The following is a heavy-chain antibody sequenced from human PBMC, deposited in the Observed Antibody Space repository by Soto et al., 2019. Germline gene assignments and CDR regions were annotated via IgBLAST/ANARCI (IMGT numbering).Heavy chain of an antibody. CDR3: ARLKSYYDSRGSSDY. D-gene: IGHD3-22*01. CDR2: INPNNGDT. CDR1: GYTFTGYY. V-gene: IGHV1-2*02. Sequence: ASVKVSCKASGYTFTGYYIYWLRQAPGQGLEWMGWINPNNGDTNYAQKFQGRVTMTRDSSISTAYLELSRLSSDDTAIYYCARLKSYYDSRGSSDYWGQGTLVTVSS. J-gene: IGHJ4*02.